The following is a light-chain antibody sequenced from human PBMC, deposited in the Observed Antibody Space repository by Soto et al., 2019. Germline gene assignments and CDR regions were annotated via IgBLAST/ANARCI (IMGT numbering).Light chain of an antibody. V-gene: IGLV1-40*01. J-gene: IGLJ1*01. CDR2: GNS. Sequence: SLLTQPPSVSGAPGQMVSISCTGSSSNIGAGYDVHWYQQLPGTAPKLLIYGNSNRPSGVPDRFSGSKSGTSASLAITGLQAEDEADYYCQSYDSSRYVFGTGTKVTVL. CDR1: SSNIGAGYD. CDR3: QSYDSSRYV.